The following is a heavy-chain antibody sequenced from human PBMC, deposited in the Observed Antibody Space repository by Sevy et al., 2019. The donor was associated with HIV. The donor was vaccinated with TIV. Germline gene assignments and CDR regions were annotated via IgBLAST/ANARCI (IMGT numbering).Heavy chain of an antibody. CDR3: ARPGGDL. J-gene: IGHJ4*01. CDR1: GASFSAYY. V-gene: IGHV4-34*01. Sequence: SETLSLTCAVYGASFSAYYWSWIRQPPGKGLEWIGEINHSGSTNYNPSLKSRVTISIDTSKNQFSLNLSSVTAADTALYYCARPGGDLWGRGTQVTVSS. CDR2: INHSGST. D-gene: IGHD2-21*01.